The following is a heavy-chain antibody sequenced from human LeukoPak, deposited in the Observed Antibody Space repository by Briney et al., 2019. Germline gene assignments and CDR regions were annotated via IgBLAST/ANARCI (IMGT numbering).Heavy chain of an antibody. J-gene: IGHJ5*02. Sequence: PGESLKISCKASGYSFTSFWIAWVRQLPGKGLEWMGVIYPDDFDTRYSPSFQGQVTISADKSISTAILQWSSLKASDTAIYYCARHGKLSASRNWFDPWGQGTLVTVSS. CDR1: GYSFTSFW. V-gene: IGHV5-51*01. D-gene: IGHD1-26*01. CDR3: ARHGKLSASRNWFDP. CDR2: IYPDDFDT.